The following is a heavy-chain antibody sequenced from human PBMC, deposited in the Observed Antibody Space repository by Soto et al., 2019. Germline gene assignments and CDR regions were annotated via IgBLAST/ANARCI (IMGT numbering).Heavy chain of an antibody. CDR1: GGSIRSSSYY. V-gene: IGHV4-39*01. Sequence: SETMCLTCTVAGGSIRSSSYYWGWIRQPPGKGLEWIGSIYYSGSTYYNPSLKSRVTISVDTSKNQFSLKLSSVTAADTAVYYCARFCMGYYYDSSGYKLGKLHCYYGMDVWGQGTTVTVSS. D-gene: IGHD3-22*01. J-gene: IGHJ6*02. CDR2: IYYSGST. CDR3: ARFCMGYYYDSSGYKLGKLHCYYGMDV.